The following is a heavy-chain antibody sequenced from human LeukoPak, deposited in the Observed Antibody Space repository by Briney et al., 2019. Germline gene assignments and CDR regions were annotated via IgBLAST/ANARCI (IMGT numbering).Heavy chain of an antibody. CDR3: AREYGMDSSGWFDY. J-gene: IGHJ4*02. CDR2: ISSSSYI. Sequence: GGSLRLSCAASGFTFSTYSMKWVRQAPGKGLEWVSSISSSSYIYYADSVKGRFTISRDNAENSLYLQMNNLRAEDTAVYYCAREYGMDSSGWFDYWGQGTLVTVSS. V-gene: IGHV3-21*01. D-gene: IGHD6-19*01. CDR1: GFTFSTYS.